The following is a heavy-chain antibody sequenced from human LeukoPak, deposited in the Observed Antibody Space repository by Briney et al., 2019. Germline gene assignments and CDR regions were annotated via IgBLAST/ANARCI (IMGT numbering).Heavy chain of an antibody. CDR1: GFTFSSYG. CDR2: IWYDGSNK. J-gene: IGHJ4*02. D-gene: IGHD6-13*01. V-gene: IGHV3-33*01. CDR3: ARDRAAADLDY. Sequence: GRSLRLSCAASGFTFSSYGMHWVRQAPGKGLEWVAVIWYDGSNKFYADPVKGRFTISRDNSKNTLYLQMNSLRAEDTAVYYCARDRAAADLDYWGQGTLVTVSS.